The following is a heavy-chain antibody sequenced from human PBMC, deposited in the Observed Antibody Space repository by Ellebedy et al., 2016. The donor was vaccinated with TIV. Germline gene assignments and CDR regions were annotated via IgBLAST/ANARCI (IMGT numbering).Heavy chain of an antibody. CDR3: ARDQWLGRAYYFDY. CDR2: IKQDGSEK. V-gene: IGHV3-7*01. CDR1: GFTFSNYW. D-gene: IGHD6-19*01. Sequence: GGSLRLSCAASGFTFSNYWMSWVRQAPGKGLEWVANIKQDGSEKYYVDSVEGRFAISRDNAKNSMYLQMNSLTAEDTAVYYCARDQWLGRAYYFDYWGQGTLVTVSS. J-gene: IGHJ4*02.